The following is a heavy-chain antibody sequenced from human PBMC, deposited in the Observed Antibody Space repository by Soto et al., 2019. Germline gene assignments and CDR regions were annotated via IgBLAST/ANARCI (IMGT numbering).Heavy chain of an antibody. CDR3: ARYTAVADPYYFDY. Sequence: GGVLRLSCAASGFNFATYSMSWVRQAPGKGLEWVAGISDGVDRAYYGDSVKGRFTISRDTSKNMLYLHMNSLRAEDTAIYYCARYTAVADPYYFDYWGQGTLVTVSS. CDR2: ISDGVDRA. CDR1: GFNFATYS. V-gene: IGHV3-23*01. D-gene: IGHD6-19*01. J-gene: IGHJ4*02.